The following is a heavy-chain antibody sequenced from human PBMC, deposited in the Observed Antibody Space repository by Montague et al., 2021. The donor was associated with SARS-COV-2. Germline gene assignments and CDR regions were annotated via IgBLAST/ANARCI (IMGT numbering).Heavy chain of an antibody. Sequence: SETLSLTCAVYGGSFSGYYWSWIRQPPGKGLEWIGEIYHSGSTNYNPSLKSRVTISVDTSKNQFSLKLSSVTAADTAVYYCARGGGYLTIFGVPIRGSSDFDYWGQGTLVTVSS. CDR3: ARGGGYLTIFGVPIRGSSDFDY. V-gene: IGHV4-34*01. D-gene: IGHD3-3*01. CDR2: IYHSGST. CDR1: GGSFSGYY. J-gene: IGHJ4*02.